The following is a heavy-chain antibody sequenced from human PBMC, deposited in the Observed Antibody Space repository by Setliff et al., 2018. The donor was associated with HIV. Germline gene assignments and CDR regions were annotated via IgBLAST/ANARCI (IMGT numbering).Heavy chain of an antibody. D-gene: IGHD1-1*01. CDR1: GYTFTTYG. CDR2: INTYNGNT. J-gene: IGHJ3*01. CDR3: ARNKLSDAFDV. Sequence: ASVKVSCKASGYTFTTYGISWVRQAPGQGLEWMGWINTYNGNTNYAQKLQGRVNMTTDTSTSRAYLELRRLRSDDTAVYFCARNKLSDAFDVWGPGTMVTVSS. V-gene: IGHV1-18*01.